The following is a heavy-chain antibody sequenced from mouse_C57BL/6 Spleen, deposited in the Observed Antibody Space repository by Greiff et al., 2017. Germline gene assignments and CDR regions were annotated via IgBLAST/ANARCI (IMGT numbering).Heavy chain of an antibody. CDR2: ISYDGSN. Sequence: ESGPGLVKPSQSLSLTCSVTGYSITSGYYWNWIRQFPGNKLEWMGYISYDGSNNYNPSLKNRISITRDTSKNQFFLKLNSVTTEDTATYYCARGSSYGFDYWGQGTTLTVSS. CDR1: GYSITSGYY. CDR3: ARGSSYGFDY. D-gene: IGHD1-1*01. J-gene: IGHJ2*01. V-gene: IGHV3-6*01.